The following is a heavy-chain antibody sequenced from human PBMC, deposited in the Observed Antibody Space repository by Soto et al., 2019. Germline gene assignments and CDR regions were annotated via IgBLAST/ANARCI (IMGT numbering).Heavy chain of an antibody. V-gene: IGHV3-21*01. Sequence: GGSLRLSCAASGLTFTNAWMNWVRQAPGKGLEWVSSISSSSSYIYYADSVKGRFTISRDNAKNSRYLQMNSLRAEDTAVYYCARVADCSSTSCYILYYFDYWGQGTLVTVSS. CDR2: ISSSSSYI. CDR1: GLTFTNAW. J-gene: IGHJ4*02. CDR3: ARVADCSSTSCYILYYFDY. D-gene: IGHD2-2*02.